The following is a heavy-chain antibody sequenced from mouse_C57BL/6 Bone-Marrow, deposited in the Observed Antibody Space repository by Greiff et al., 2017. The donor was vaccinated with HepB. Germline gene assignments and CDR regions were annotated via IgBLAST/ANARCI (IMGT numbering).Heavy chain of an antibody. CDR2: ISNGGGST. Sequence: EVKLVESGGGLVQPGGSLKLSRAASGFTFSDYYMYWVRQTPEKRLEWVAYISNGGGSTYYPDTVKGRFTISRDNAKNTLYLQMSRLKSEDTAMYYCASRDYYGSSYDAMDYWGQGTSVTVSS. J-gene: IGHJ4*01. V-gene: IGHV5-12*01. CDR1: GFTFSDYY. CDR3: ASRDYYGSSYDAMDY. D-gene: IGHD1-1*01.